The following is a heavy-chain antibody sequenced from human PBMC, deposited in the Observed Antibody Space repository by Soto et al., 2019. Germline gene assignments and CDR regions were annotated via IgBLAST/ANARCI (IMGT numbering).Heavy chain of an antibody. CDR1: GYSFAAYY. D-gene: IGHD3-3*01. Sequence: DLEQSGAEVKKAGASVKISCKASGYSFAAYYINWVRQVSGQGLEWMGWINPNTGVTDYAQKFQGRATLTRDTSIKTAYLELTSLRSDDTAVYYCAKIYTWNEWQGGSDYWGQGTLLTVSS. CDR2: INPNTGVT. CDR3: AKIYTWNEWQGGSDY. J-gene: IGHJ4*02. V-gene: IGHV1-2*02.